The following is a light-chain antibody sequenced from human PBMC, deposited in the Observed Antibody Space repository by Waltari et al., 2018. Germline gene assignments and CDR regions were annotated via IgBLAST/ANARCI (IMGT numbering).Light chain of an antibody. V-gene: IGLV2-23*01. CDR3: CSYAGSSVWI. CDR1: ASDVGVYNL. CDR2: EAT. J-gene: IGLJ2*01. Sequence: QSALTQPASVSGSPGQSITISCPGTASDVGVYNLVSWFQQNTGKAPKLVIYEATKRPSGISNRFSGSKSGNTASLTISGLQDEDEATYHCCSYAGSSVWIFGGGTKLTVL.